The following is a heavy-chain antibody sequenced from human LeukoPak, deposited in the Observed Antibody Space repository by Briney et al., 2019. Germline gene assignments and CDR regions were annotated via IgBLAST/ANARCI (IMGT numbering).Heavy chain of an antibody. CDR2: ISGSGGST. V-gene: IGHV3-23*01. J-gene: IGHJ4*02. CDR3: AKERPDYGDYF. D-gene: IGHD4-17*01. CDR1: GGSFSGYY. Sequence: PSETLSLTCAVYGGSFSGYYWSWVRQAPGKGLEWVSAISGSGGSTYYADSVKGRFTISRDNSKNTLYLQMNSLRAEDTAVYYCAKERPDYGDYFWGQGTLVTVSS.